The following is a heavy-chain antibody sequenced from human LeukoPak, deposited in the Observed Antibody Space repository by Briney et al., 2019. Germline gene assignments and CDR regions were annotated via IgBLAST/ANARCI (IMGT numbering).Heavy chain of an antibody. Sequence: SETLSLTCSVSGGSIGTSSYYWGWIRQPPGKGLEWLGAIYYGGNINYNLSLKSRLTISADTSNNQLSLKLSSVTAADTAVYYCASAEANYGGSVFDYWGQGTLVTVFS. CDR2: IYYGGNI. V-gene: IGHV4-39*01. D-gene: IGHD4-23*01. CDR1: GGSIGTSSYY. CDR3: ASAEANYGGSVFDY. J-gene: IGHJ4*02.